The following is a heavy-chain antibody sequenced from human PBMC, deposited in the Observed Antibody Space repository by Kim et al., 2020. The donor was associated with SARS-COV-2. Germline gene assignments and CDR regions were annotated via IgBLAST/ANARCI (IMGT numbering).Heavy chain of an antibody. Sequence: PSLKSRVTISVDTSKNQFSLKLSSVTAADTAVYYCARHGAPGVLAGWFDPWGQGTLVTVSS. CDR3: ARHGAPGVLAGWFDP. V-gene: IGHV4-59*08. D-gene: IGHD7-27*01. J-gene: IGHJ5*02.